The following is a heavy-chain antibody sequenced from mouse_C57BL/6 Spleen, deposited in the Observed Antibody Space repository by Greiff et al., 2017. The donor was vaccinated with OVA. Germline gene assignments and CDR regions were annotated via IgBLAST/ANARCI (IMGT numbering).Heavy chain of an antibody. CDR2: ISSGGSYT. D-gene: IGHD2-10*02. J-gene: IGHJ2*01. V-gene: IGHV5-6*01. CDR3: ARRGYGNYEDY. CDR1: GFTFSSYG. Sequence: EVQGVESGGDLVKPGGSLKLSCAASGFTFSSYGMSWVRQTPDKRLEWVATISSGGSYTYYPDSVKGRFTISRDNAKNTLYLQMSSLKSEDTAMYDCARRGYGNYEDYWGQGTTLTVSS.